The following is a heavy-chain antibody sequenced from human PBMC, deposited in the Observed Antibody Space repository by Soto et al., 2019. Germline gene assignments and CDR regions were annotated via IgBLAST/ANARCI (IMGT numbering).Heavy chain of an antibody. Sequence: SVNAPCKSPGETFISYAISVLLPAPGQGLEWMGGIIPIFGTANYAQKFQGRVTITADESTSTAYMELSSLRSEDTAVYYCARGYRDSSGYPFATCDYWGQGTLVTVSA. CDR1: GETFISYA. CDR2: IIPIFGTA. D-gene: IGHD3-22*01. V-gene: IGHV1-69*13. J-gene: IGHJ4*02. CDR3: ARGYRDSSGYPFATCDY.